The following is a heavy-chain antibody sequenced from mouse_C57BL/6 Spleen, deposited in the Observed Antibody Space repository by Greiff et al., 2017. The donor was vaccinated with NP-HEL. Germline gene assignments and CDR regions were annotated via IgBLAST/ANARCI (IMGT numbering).Heavy chain of an antibody. Sequence: EVMLMESGGGLVKPGGSLKLSCAASGFTFSDYGMHWVRQAPEKGLEWVAYISSGSGTIYYAATVKGRFTISRDNAKNTLFLQMTSLRSEDTAMYYCARKLGSNYFDDWGQGTTLTVSS. CDR3: ARKLGSNYFDD. J-gene: IGHJ2*01. CDR2: ISSGSGTI. CDR1: GFTFSDYG. V-gene: IGHV5-17*01. D-gene: IGHD4-1*01.